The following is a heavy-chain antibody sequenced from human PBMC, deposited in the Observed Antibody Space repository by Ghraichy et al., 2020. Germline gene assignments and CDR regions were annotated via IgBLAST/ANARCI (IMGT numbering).Heavy chain of an antibody. Sequence: GESLNISCAASGFTFSSYAMSWVRQAPGKGLEWVSAISGSGGSTYYADSVKGRFTISRDNSKNTLYLQMNSLRAEETAVYYCAKWSGYYDSSGKRTFDYWGQGTLVTVSS. CDR1: GFTFSSYA. CDR3: AKWSGYYDSSGKRTFDY. V-gene: IGHV3-23*01. D-gene: IGHD3-22*01. J-gene: IGHJ4*02. CDR2: ISGSGGST.